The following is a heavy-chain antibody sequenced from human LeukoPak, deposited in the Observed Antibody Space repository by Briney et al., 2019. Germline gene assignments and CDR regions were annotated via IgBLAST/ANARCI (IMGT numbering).Heavy chain of an antibody. D-gene: IGHD3-22*01. CDR3: ARDRSYNASSGHYYGGWFDP. CDR1: GGSISSGSDY. Sequence: SETLSLTCTVSGGSISSGSDYWSWIRQPAGKGLECIGRIYTSGTTNYNPSLKSRVTILVDTSKNQFSLRLSSVTAADTAVYYCARDRSYNASSGHYYGGWFDPWGQGTLVTVSS. CDR2: IYTSGTT. V-gene: IGHV4-61*02. J-gene: IGHJ5*02.